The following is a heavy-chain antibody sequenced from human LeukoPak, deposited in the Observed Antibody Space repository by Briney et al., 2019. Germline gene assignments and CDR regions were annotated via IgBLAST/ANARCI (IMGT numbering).Heavy chain of an antibody. Sequence: GASVKVSCKASGYTFTSYYMHWVRQAPGQGLEWMGIINPSGGSTSYTQKFQGRVAMTRDTSTSTVYMELSSLRSEDTAVYYCARDSGMKQQLDYFDYWGQGTLATVSS. CDR3: ARDSGMKQQLDYFDY. J-gene: IGHJ4*02. V-gene: IGHV1-46*01. D-gene: IGHD6-13*01. CDR2: INPSGGST. CDR1: GYTFTSYY.